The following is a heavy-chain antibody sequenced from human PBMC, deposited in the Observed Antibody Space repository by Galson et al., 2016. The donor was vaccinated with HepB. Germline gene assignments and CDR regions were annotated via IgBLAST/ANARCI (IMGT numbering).Heavy chain of an antibody. V-gene: IGHV3-30-3*01. D-gene: IGHD3-10*01. CDR3: ARDEDDPSYTIDF. CDR1: GFTFSTYA. Sequence: LRLSCAASGFTFSTYAMHWVRQAPGKGLEWVAVISYDGNKKYYAASVNGRFTIARDNPENTLYLQMHSLRAEDTAVYYCARDEDDPSYTIDFWGQGTLISVSS. J-gene: IGHJ4*02. CDR2: ISYDGNKK.